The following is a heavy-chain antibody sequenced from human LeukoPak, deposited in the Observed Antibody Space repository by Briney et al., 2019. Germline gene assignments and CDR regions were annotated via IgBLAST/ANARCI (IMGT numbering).Heavy chain of an antibody. D-gene: IGHD3-22*01. CDR3: ARVGSYDSSGYYFDY. J-gene: IGHJ4*02. CDR1: DGSISAYY. CDR2: VYHSAGS. Sequence: SETLSLTCTVSDGSISAYYWSWIRQTPGKGLEWIGYVYHSAGSTYNPALRGRVTISIDTSENQFSLKMRSVSAADTAVYYCARVGSYDSSGYYFDYWGQGTQVTVSS. V-gene: IGHV4-59*01.